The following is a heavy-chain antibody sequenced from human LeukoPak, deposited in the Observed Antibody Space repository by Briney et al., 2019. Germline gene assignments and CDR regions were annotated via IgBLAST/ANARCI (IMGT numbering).Heavy chain of an antibody. D-gene: IGHD6-19*01. Sequence: SETLSLTCTVSGGSIGSSSYYWGWIRQPPGKGLEWIGSIHNSGRTYYNPSLKSRVTISVDTSKNQFSLKVNSVTAADTAVFYCASPFGSGWPDAFDSWGQGTMVTVPS. J-gene: IGHJ3*02. CDR3: ASPFGSGWPDAFDS. CDR1: GGSIGSSSYY. CDR2: IHNSGRT. V-gene: IGHV4-39*01.